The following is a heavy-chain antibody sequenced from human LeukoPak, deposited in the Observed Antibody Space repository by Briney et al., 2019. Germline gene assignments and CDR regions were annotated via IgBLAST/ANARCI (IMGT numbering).Heavy chain of an antibody. CDR3: ASGKPGPYYYYLDV. Sequence: GGSLRLSCAASTFTFSSYAMSWVRQAPGKGLEWVSAISAGADSTYYADSVQGRFTISRDNAKNSLYLQMHSLRVEDTAIYYCASGKPGPYYYYLDVWGKGTKVTVSS. J-gene: IGHJ6*03. CDR2: ISAGADST. D-gene: IGHD3-10*01. V-gene: IGHV3-23*01. CDR1: TFTFSSYA.